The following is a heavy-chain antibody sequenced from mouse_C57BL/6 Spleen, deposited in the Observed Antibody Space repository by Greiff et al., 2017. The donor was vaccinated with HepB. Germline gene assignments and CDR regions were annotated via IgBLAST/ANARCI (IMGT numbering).Heavy chain of an antibody. Sequence: VQLQQSGPELVKPGASVKISCKASGYAFSSSWMNWVKQRPGKGLEWIGRIYPGDGDTNYNGKFKGKATLTADKSSSTAYMQLSSLTSEDSAVYFCARRGYGSSYVEYFDVWGTGTTVTVSS. V-gene: IGHV1-82*01. D-gene: IGHD1-1*01. CDR1: GYAFSSSW. CDR2: IYPGDGDT. CDR3: ARRGYGSSYVEYFDV. J-gene: IGHJ1*03.